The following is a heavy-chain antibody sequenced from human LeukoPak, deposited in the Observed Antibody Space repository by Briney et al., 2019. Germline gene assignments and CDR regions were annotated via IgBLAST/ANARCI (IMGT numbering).Heavy chain of an antibody. CDR3: ATVYFGGVKY. Sequence: GGSLRLSCAASGFTFSSYAMSWVRQAPGKGLEWVSTISGGGGSTYYADSVRGQFTISRDSSKNTLYLQMNSLKTEDTAVYFCATVYFGGVKYWGQGTLVTAST. D-gene: IGHD3-16*01. CDR1: GFTFSSYA. CDR2: ISGGGGST. J-gene: IGHJ4*02. V-gene: IGHV3-23*01.